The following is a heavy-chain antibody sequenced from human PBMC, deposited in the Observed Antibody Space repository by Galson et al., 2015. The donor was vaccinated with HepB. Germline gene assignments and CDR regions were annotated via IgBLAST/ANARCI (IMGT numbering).Heavy chain of an antibody. CDR2: IYSGGST. CDR1: GFTVSSNH. D-gene: IGHD2-15*01. V-gene: IGHV3-53*01. CDR3: ARDGYCSGGSCYPD. Sequence: SLRLSCAASGFTVSSNHMSWVRQAPGKGLEWVSVIYSGGSTYYADSVKGRFTISRDNSKNTLYLQMNSLRAEDTAVYYCARDGYCSGGSCYPDWGQGTLVTVSS. J-gene: IGHJ4*02.